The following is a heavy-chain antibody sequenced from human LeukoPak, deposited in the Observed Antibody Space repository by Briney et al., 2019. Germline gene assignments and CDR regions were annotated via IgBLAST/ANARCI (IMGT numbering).Heavy chain of an antibody. Sequence: GGSLRLSCAASGFTFSACWMHWVRQAPGMGLVWASRIDDDGSGASYADSVKGRFTISRDNARNTLYLQMNSLRAEDTAVYYCARIGPSGSGSYFFLDPWGQGTPVTVSS. D-gene: IGHD3-10*01. CDR1: GFTFSACW. V-gene: IGHV3-74*01. J-gene: IGHJ5*02. CDR2: IDDDGSGA. CDR3: ARIGPSGSGSYFFLDP.